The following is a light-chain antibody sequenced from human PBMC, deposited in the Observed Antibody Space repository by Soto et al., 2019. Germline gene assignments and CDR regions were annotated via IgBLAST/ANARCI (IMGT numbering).Light chain of an antibody. Sequence: DIQMTQSPSVLSASVGERVTITCRASQSIGKHLNWYQQKPGKAPKFLIYGASTLQSGVPSRFTGSGSWTDFTLTVNSLQAEDFATYYCQQGYSSPATFGQGTRLEI. V-gene: IGKV1-39*01. CDR3: QQGYSSPAT. CDR2: GAS. CDR1: QSIGKH. J-gene: IGKJ5*01.